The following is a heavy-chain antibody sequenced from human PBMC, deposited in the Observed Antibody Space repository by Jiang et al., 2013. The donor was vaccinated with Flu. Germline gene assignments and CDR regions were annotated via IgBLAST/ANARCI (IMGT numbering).Heavy chain of an antibody. D-gene: IGHD3-10*01. CDR2: IYPGSSES. CDR1: GYSFTSFW. Sequence: SLKISCKGSGYSFTSFWIAWVRQTPGRGLEWMGIIYPGSSESRYNPSFQGQVTISADKSISTTYLQWSSLKASDSAMYYCARIDYGSGTPRGMDVWGQGTTVTVSS. J-gene: IGHJ6*02. V-gene: IGHV5-51*01. CDR3: ARIDYGSGTPRGMDV.